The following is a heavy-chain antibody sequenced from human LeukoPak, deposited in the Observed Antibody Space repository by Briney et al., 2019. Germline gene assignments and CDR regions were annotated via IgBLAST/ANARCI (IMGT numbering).Heavy chain of an antibody. CDR1: GFTFSSYA. CDR2: ISGSGGST. D-gene: IGHD2-2*02. Sequence: GGSLRLSCTASGFTFSSYAMTWVRQAPGKGLEWVSAISGSGGSTYYADSVKGRFTISRDNSKNTLYLQMNSLRAEDTAVYYCAKGPYCSTTSCYTVGLIDYWGQGTLVTVSS. CDR3: AKGPYCSTTSCYTVGLIDY. V-gene: IGHV3-23*01. J-gene: IGHJ4*02.